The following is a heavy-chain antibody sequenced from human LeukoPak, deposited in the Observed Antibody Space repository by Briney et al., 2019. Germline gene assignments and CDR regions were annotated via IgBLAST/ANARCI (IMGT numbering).Heavy chain of an antibody. V-gene: IGHV1-2*06. Sequence: ASVKVSCKTSGYTFTGYYMHWVRQAPGQGLEWMGRINPNSGDTNYAQKFQGRVTMTGDTSITTAYMELNSLRSDDRAVYYCAKAKPQGSDRDFDYWGQGTLVTVSS. CDR3: AKAKPQGSDRDFDY. CDR2: INPNSGDT. CDR1: GYTFTGYY. J-gene: IGHJ4*02. D-gene: IGHD1-14*01.